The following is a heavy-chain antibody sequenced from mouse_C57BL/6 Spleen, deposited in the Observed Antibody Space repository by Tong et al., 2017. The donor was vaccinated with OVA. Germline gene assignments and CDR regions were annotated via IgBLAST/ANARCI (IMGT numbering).Heavy chain of an antibody. CDR2: ISPGNGDI. D-gene: IGHD2-1*01. V-gene: IGHV1-5*01. CDR3: TRDCNHSYYFDY. Sequence: EVQLQESGTVLARPGASVKMSCKASGYTFTSYWMHWVKQRPEQGLEWIGYISPGNGDIKYNEKFKGKAKLTAVTSTSTAYMELSSLTNEDSAVYYCTRDCNHSYYFDYWGQGTTLTVSS. J-gene: IGHJ2*01. CDR1: GYTFTSYW.